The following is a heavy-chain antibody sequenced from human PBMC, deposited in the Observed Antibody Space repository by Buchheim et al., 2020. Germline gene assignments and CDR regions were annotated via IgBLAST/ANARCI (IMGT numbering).Heavy chain of an antibody. D-gene: IGHD5-12*01. CDR1: GGSFSDCY. CDR3: VARGSCGYGDTPTWYFDL. J-gene: IGHJ2*01. CDR2: VSYGGST. Sequence: HVQIEQWGAGLLKPSETLSLTCAVSGGSFSDCYSTWIRQAPGRGLEWIGEVSYGGSTNLIPSLKSRVTMSVDTSKNEFSLTLHSVTAADTAVYYCVARGSCGYGDTPTWYFDLWGRDTL. V-gene: IGHV4-34*02.